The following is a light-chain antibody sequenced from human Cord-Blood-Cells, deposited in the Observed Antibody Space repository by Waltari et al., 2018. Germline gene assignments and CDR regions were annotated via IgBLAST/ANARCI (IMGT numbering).Light chain of an antibody. CDR1: SSDVGGYNY. CDR3: SSYTSSSTYV. J-gene: IGLJ1*01. CDR2: DVS. Sequence: QSALTQPASVSGSPGQSITISCTGTSSDVGGYNYVSWYQQHPGKAPKLMIYDVSNRPGGVSNRVSGSKSGNTASLTSSGLQAEDEADYYCSSYTSSSTYVFGTGTKVTVL. V-gene: IGLV2-14*01.